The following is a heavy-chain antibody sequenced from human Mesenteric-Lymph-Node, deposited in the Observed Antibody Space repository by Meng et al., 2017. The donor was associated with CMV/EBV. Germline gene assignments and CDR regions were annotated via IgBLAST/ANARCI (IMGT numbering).Heavy chain of an antibody. Sequence: SVKVSCKTSGYTFTSHGVSWVRQAPGQGLEWMGRIIPILGIANYAQKFQGRVTITADKSTSTAYMELSSLRSEDTAVYYCARVSPYSSSSHGMDVWGQGTTVTVSS. D-gene: IGHD6-6*01. V-gene: IGHV1-69*04. CDR2: IIPILGIA. CDR1: GYTFTSHG. CDR3: ARVSPYSSSSHGMDV. J-gene: IGHJ6*02.